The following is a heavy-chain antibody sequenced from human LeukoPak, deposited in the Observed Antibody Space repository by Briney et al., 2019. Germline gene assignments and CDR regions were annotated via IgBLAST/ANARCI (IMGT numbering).Heavy chain of an antibody. CDR3: AKXVRGPSHPLDF. V-gene: IGHV1-2*02. D-gene: IGHD5-12*01. CDR1: GYTFTGYA. Sequence: ASVKVSCKASGYTFTGYAIHWVRQAPGQGLEWMGWINPEKRDTGYAHKFQGRVTMTSDTSISTAYMELSSLRSDDTAVYYCAKXVRGPSHPLDFWGQGTLVTVSS. J-gene: IGHJ4*02. CDR2: INPEKRDT.